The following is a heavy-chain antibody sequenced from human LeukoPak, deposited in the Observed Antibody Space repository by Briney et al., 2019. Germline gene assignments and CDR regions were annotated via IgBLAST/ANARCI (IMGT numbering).Heavy chain of an antibody. D-gene: IGHD3-10*01. J-gene: IGHJ4*02. CDR3: ARGYSGFKFSGGSSPFDY. Sequence: SETLSLTCTVSGGSISSSSYYWGWIRQPPGKGLEWIGSIYYSGSTYYNPSLKSRVTISVDTSKNQFSLTLSSVTAADTAVYYCARGYSGFKFSGGSSPFDYWGQGTLVTVSS. V-gene: IGHV4-39*07. CDR1: GGSISSSSYY. CDR2: IYYSGST.